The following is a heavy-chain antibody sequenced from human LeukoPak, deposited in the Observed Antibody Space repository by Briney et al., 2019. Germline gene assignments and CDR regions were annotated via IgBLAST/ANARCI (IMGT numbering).Heavy chain of an antibody. J-gene: IGHJ4*02. CDR3: TKPMTTVTPFDY. V-gene: IGHV3-30*02. CDR1: GFTFNNYG. CDR2: IRYDGSNK. D-gene: IGHD4-17*01. Sequence: GGSLRLSCAASGFTFNNYGMHWVRQAPGKGLEWVAFIRYDGSNKYYAESVKGRFAISRDDSKNTLYLQMKSLRAEDTAVYYCTKPMTTVTPFDYGGQGTLVTVSS.